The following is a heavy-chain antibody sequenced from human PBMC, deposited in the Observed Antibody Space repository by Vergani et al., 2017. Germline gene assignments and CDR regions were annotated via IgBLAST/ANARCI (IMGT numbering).Heavy chain of an antibody. Sequence: QVQLVQSGAEVKKPGASVQVSCKASGYTFTSYGISWVRQAPGQGLEWMGWISAYNGNTNYVQKLQGRITMTTDTSTSTAYMELRSLRSDDTAVYYCARDPVYXYGSGNYYYGLDVWGQGTTVTVSS. J-gene: IGHJ6*02. V-gene: IGHV1-18*01. D-gene: IGHD3-10*01. CDR2: ISAYNGNT. CDR1: GYTFTSYG. CDR3: ARDPVYXYGSGNYYYGLDV.